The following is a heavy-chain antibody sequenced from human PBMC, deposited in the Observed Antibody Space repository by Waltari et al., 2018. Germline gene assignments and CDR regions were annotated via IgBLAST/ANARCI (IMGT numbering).Heavy chain of an antibody. J-gene: IGHJ4*02. V-gene: IGHV3-23*01. CDR1: GFTFSSYA. Sequence: EVQLLESGGGLVQPGGSLRLSCAASGFTFSSYAMSWVRQAPGKGLEWVSAISGSGGSKYYADAVKGRFTISRDNSKNTLYLQMNSLRAEDTAVYYCARGISSGNRGVYWGQGTLVTVSS. CDR2: ISGSGGSK. D-gene: IGHD3-10*01. CDR3: ARGISSGNRGVY.